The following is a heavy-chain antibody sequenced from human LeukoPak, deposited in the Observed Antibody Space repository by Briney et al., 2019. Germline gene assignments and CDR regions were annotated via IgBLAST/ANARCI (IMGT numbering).Heavy chain of an antibody. V-gene: IGHV3-23*01. CDR1: GFTFSSYA. D-gene: IGHD3-10*01. CDR3: AKALWFGEYYFDY. Sequence: GGSLRLSCAASGFTFSSYAMSWVRQAPGKGLEWVSSISGSGGSPYYADSVKDRFTTSRDNSKSTLYLQMNSLRAEDTAVYYCAKALWFGEYYFDYWGQGTLVTVSS. J-gene: IGHJ4*02. CDR2: ISGSGGSP.